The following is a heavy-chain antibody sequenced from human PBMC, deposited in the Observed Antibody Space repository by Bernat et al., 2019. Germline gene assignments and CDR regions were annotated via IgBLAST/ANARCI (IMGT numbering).Heavy chain of an antibody. CDR2: TSYDGSDT. D-gene: IGHD1-1*01. Sequence: QVQLVESGGGVVQPGRSLRLSCAASGFSFSRYAMHWVRQAPGKGLEWVAVTSYDGSDTDYADSVKGRFTITRDNSKNTLYMQMNGLTSEDKAVYYCARDLLLERRGWFDPWGQGTLVTISS. CDR3: ARDLLLERRGWFDP. CDR1: GFSFSRYA. V-gene: IGHV3-30-3*01. J-gene: IGHJ5*02.